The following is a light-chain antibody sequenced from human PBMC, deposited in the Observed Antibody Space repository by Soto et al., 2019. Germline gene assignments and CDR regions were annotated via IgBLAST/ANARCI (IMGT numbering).Light chain of an antibody. V-gene: IGLV2-14*01. CDR2: GVS. CDR3: SSLASSSTPWV. CDR1: SSDVGAYNY. J-gene: IGLJ3*02. Sequence: QSALTQPASLSGTPGQSITNSCTGTSSDVGAYNYVSWYQHHPGKAPKVMIYGVSNRPSGVSNRFSGSKSGNTASLTISGLQAEDEADYYCSSLASSSTPWVFGGGTKLTVL.